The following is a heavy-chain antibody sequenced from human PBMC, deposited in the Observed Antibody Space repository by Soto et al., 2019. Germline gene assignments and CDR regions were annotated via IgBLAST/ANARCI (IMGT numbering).Heavy chain of an antibody. D-gene: IGHD3-22*01. CDR2: INHSGST. V-gene: IGHV4-34*01. J-gene: IGHJ4*02. CDR3: ASLRRYYYDNSGYHKPSPFDY. Sequence: PSETLSLTCAVYGGSFSGYYWSWIRQPPGKGLEWIGEINHSGSTNYNPSLKSRVTISVDTSKNQFSLKLSSVTAADTAVYYCASLRRYYYDNSGYHKPSPFDYWGQGTLVTVSS. CDR1: GGSFSGYY.